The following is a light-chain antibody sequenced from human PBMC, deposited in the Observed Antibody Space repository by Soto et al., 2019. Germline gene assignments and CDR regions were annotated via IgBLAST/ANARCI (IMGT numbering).Light chain of an antibody. CDR2: KAS. Sequence: DIQMTQSPSTLSASVGDRVTITCRASKSIDKWLAWYQQKPGKAPKLLIYKASILQSGVPSRFSGSGSGTEFTLTISSLQPADVGSYYCQQYSRFSWTFGQGTKVEIK. CDR3: QQYSRFSWT. V-gene: IGKV1-5*03. CDR1: KSIDKW. J-gene: IGKJ1*01.